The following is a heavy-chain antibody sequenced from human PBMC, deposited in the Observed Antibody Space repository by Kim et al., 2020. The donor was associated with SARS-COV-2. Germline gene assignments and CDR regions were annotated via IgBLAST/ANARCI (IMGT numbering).Heavy chain of an antibody. CDR3: ARVGVTGTTGYYYYYGMEV. D-gene: IGHD1-1*01. J-gene: IGHJ6*01. CDR1: GGKFSSHV. Sequence: SVKVSCKASGGKFSSHVISWVRQAPGQGLEWMGGIIPIFGTIKYAQEFQGRVTITADESTNTAYMELSSLRSEDTAVYYCARVGVTGTTGYYYYYGMEV. V-gene: IGHV1-69*13. CDR2: IIPIFGTI.